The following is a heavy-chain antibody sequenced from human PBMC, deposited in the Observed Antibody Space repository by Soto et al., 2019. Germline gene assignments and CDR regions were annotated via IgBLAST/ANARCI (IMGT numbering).Heavy chain of an antibody. V-gene: IGHV3-23*01. Sequence: GGSLRLSCAASGFTFSSYAMSWVRQAPGKGLEWVSAISGSGGSTYYADSVKGRFTISRDNSKNTLYLQMNSLRAEDTAVYYCAKDGGVVVPAAMDYYYYYYMDVWGKGTTVTVSS. J-gene: IGHJ6*03. CDR3: AKDGGVVVPAAMDYYYYYYMDV. CDR2: ISGSGGST. CDR1: GFTFSSYA. D-gene: IGHD2-2*01.